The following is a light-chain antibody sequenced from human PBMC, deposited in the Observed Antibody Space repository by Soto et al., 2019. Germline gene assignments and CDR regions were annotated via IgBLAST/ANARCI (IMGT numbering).Light chain of an antibody. CDR3: QSYDSSLNGYV. V-gene: IGLV2-8*01. Sequence: QSALTQPPSASGSPGQSVTISCTGTSSDVGGYNYVSWYQQHPGKAPKLLIYANTNRPSGVPDRFSGSKSGTSASLAITGLQAEDEADYYCQSYDSSLNGYVFGTGTKVTVL. CDR2: ANT. J-gene: IGLJ1*01. CDR1: SSDVGGYNY.